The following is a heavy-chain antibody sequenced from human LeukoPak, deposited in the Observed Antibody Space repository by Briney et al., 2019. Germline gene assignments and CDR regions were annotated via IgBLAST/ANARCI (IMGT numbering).Heavy chain of an antibody. Sequence: SETLSLTCGVSGGSITSTNWWSWVRQPPGQGLEWIGEVSLSGLTNYNPSLSSRIIMALDTSKNHLSLHLTSVTAADTAVYYCSRENGAFSPFGYWGQGYLVTVLS. V-gene: IGHV4-4*02. CDR3: SRENGAFSPFGY. J-gene: IGHJ4*02. CDR2: VSLSGLT. D-gene: IGHD2-8*01. CDR1: GGSITSTNW.